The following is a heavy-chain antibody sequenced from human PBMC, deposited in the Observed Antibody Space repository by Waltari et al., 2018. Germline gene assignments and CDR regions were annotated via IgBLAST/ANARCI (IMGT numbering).Heavy chain of an antibody. J-gene: IGHJ2*01. V-gene: IGHV3-7*01. Sequence: EVQLEESGGGSVQPGGSLRLSCAASGFTFGAYWMTWVRQSPGKGLEWVANIKPDGNDKYYVDSVKGRFSISRDDAKNSLYLQMNSLRGEDTAIYYCARQGWYFDLWGRGTLVTVSS. CDR3: ARQGWYFDL. CDR1: GFTFGAYW. CDR2: IKPDGNDK.